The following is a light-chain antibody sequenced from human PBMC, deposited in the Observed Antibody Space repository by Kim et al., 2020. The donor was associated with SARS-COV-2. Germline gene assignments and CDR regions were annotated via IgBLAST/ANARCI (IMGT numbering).Light chain of an antibody. CDR2: SDT. CDR1: SSDIGNNY. J-gene: IGLJ2*01. Sequence: QSVLTQPPSASGTPGQRVTISCSGSSSDIGNNYVYWYHQLPGTPPKLLIYSDTQRPSGVPDRFSGSKSGTSASLAISGLRSEDEADYYCAARDDRLSNVVFGGGTQLTVL. CDR3: AARDDRLSNVV. V-gene: IGLV1-47*01.